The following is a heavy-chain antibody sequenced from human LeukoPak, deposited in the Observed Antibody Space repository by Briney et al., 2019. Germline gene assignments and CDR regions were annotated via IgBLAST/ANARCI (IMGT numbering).Heavy chain of an antibody. J-gene: IGHJ4*02. CDR3: VKDWYSSGWTGFDY. CDR1: GFTFSSYA. D-gene: IGHD6-19*01. Sequence: GGSLRLSCSASGFTFSSYAMHWVRQAPGKGLEYVSAISSNGGSTYYADSVKGRFTTSRDNSKNTLYLQMSSLRAEDTAVYYCVKDWYSSGWTGFDYWGQGTLVTVSS. CDR2: ISSNGGST. V-gene: IGHV3-64D*09.